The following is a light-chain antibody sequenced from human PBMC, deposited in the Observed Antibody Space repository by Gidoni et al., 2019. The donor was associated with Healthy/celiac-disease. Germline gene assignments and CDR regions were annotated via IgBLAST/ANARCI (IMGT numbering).Light chain of an antibody. CDR2: AAS. V-gene: IGKV1-39*01. CDR1: QSITNY. Sequence: DIHMPHSPSSLSASVGDRVTITCRASQSITNYLTWYQQKPGKAPKLLIYAASSLQSGVPSRFSGSGSGTDFTLTISSLQPEDVATYYCQQNNNSPRTFGQGTKVDIK. J-gene: IGKJ1*01. CDR3: QQNNNSPRT.